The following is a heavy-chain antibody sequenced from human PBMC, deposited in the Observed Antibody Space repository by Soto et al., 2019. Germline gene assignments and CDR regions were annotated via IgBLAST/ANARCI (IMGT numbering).Heavy chain of an antibody. V-gene: IGHV4-59*11. CDR3: ARDNYDPWNDDSFTWFDP. CDR1: GGSINSHY. J-gene: IGHJ5*02. D-gene: IGHD3-16*01. Sequence: TLSLTCSVSGGSINSHYWSWIRQSPGKGLDWIGYITFSGSTNYSPTFRSRVTMSVDASKNQISLRLSSVTAADTAVYYCARDNYDPWNDDSFTWFDPWGQGTLVTVSS. CDR2: ITFSGST.